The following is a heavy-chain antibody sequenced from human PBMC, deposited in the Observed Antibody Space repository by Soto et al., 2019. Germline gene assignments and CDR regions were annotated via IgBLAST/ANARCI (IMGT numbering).Heavy chain of an antibody. CDR1: GGTFSSYA. V-gene: IGHV1-46*01. D-gene: IGHD3-22*01. J-gene: IGHJ4*02. CDR2: INPSGGST. Sequence: ASVKVSCKASGGTFSSYATSWVRQAPGQGLEWMGIINPSGGSTSYAQKFQGRVTMTRDTSTSTVYMELSSLRSGDTAVYYCARDMSYYDSSGYRDYWGQGTLVTVSS. CDR3: ARDMSYYDSSGYRDY.